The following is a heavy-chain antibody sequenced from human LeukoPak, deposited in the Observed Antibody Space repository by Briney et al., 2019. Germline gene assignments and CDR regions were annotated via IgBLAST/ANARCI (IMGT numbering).Heavy chain of an antibody. CDR1: GFTFSTYS. J-gene: IGHJ4*02. CDR2: ISSSSSYI. D-gene: IGHD3-9*01. V-gene: IGHV3-21*01. CDR3: ARDGGDYDILTGYSDY. Sequence: PGGSLRLSCAASGFTFSTYSMNWVRQAPGKGLEWVSSISSSSSYIYYADSVKGRFTISRHNAKNSLYLQMNSLRAEDTAVYYCARDGGDYDILTGYSDYWGQGTLVTVSS.